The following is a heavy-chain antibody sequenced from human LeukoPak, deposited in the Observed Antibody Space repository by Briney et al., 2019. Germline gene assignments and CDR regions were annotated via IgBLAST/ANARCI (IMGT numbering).Heavy chain of an antibody. Sequence: PSETLSLTCTVSGGSISSGSYYWSWIRQPAGKGLEWIGRIYTSGSTNYNPSLKSRVTISVDTSKNQFSLKLSSVTAADTALYYCAAEKDYYDILTGNLWFDPWGQGTLVTVSS. CDR2: IYTSGST. V-gene: IGHV4-61*02. D-gene: IGHD3-9*01. CDR3: AAEKDYYDILTGNLWFDP. CDR1: GGSISSGSYY. J-gene: IGHJ5*02.